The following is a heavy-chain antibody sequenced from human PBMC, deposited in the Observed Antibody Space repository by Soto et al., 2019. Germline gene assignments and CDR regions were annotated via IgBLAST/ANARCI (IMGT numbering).Heavy chain of an antibody. V-gene: IGHV1-2*02. CDR2: IGPESGAT. CDR3: GRGRSGQIVVFY. D-gene: IGHD5-12*01. CDR1: GYTFTGHY. Sequence: ASVKVSCKASGYTFTGHYIHWVRQAPEQGPEWMGEIGPESGATRYAQKFQGRVTMTRDMSITTVYMELNNLSPDDTAVYYCGRGRSGQIVVFYWGQGTPVAVSS. J-gene: IGHJ4*02.